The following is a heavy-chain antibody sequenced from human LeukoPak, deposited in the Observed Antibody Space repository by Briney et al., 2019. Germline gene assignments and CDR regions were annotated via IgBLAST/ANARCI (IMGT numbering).Heavy chain of an antibody. Sequence: PGGSLRLSCAASGFTFDDYAMHWVRQAPGKGLEWVSGISWNSGSIGYADSVKGRFTISRDNAKNSLYLQMNSLRAEDTAVYYCAREGEDDIVVVPAAIEDWGQGTLVTVSS. J-gene: IGHJ4*02. CDR1: GFTFDDYA. CDR2: ISWNSGSI. CDR3: AREGEDDIVVVPAAIED. V-gene: IGHV3-9*01. D-gene: IGHD2-2*01.